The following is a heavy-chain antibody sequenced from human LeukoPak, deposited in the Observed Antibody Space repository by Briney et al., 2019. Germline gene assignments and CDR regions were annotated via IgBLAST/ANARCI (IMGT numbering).Heavy chain of an antibody. CDR3: ARSRSSSFSYGY. Sequence: GESLNLSCKGSGYSFTSYRIGRVRQMPGKGLEWMGIIYPGDSDTRHSPSFQGQVTISADKSISTAYLQWSSLKASDTAMYYCARSRSSSFSYGYWGQGTLVTVSS. CDR2: IYPGDSDT. CDR1: GYSFTSYR. D-gene: IGHD6-13*01. V-gene: IGHV5-51*01. J-gene: IGHJ4*02.